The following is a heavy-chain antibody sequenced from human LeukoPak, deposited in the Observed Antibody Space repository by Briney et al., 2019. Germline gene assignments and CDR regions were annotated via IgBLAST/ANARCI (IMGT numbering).Heavy chain of an antibody. CDR2: INPSDRST. CDR1: GYPFTSYY. CDR3: ARIYCSGGSCYYGFDS. V-gene: IGHV1-46*01. J-gene: IGHJ4*02. Sequence: ASAKVSCKASGYPFTSYYIHWVRQAPGQGLEWMGIINPSDRSTSYAQKFQGRVTMTRDTSTSTVYMELSSLRSEDTAVYYCARIYCSGGSCYYGFDSWGQGTLVTVSS. D-gene: IGHD2-15*01.